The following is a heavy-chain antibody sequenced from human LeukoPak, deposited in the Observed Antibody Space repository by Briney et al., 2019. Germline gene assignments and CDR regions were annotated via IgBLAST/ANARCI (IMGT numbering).Heavy chain of an antibody. Sequence: HPGGSLRLSCVASGFTFRKYWMSWVRQAPGKGLEWVANIKLDGSAKNYVDSVKGRFTISRDNTKNSLYLQMNSLRAEDTAVFYCARDQYDTWSQRGNFDSWGQGTLVIVSS. CDR1: GFTFRKYW. D-gene: IGHD3-3*01. V-gene: IGHV3-7*03. CDR2: IKLDGSAK. J-gene: IGHJ4*02. CDR3: ARDQYDTWSQRGNFDS.